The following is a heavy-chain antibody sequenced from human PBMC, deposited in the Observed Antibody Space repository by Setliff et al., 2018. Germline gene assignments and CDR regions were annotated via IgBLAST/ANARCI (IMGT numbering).Heavy chain of an antibody. V-gene: IGHV1-46*03. CDR3: AGVYLAGSGWDKANALDI. CDR1: GYTFTSYG. CDR2: INPSGGGT. Sequence: ASVKVSCKASGYTFTSYGISWVRQAPGQGLEWMGLINPSGGGTIYARKFQGRVTMARETSTSTVYMELSGLRSEDTAVYYCAGVYLAGSGWDKANALDIWGQGTMVTVSS. D-gene: IGHD6-19*01. J-gene: IGHJ3*02.